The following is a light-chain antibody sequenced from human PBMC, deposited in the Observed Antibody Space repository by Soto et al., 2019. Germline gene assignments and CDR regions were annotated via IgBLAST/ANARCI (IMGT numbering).Light chain of an antibody. V-gene: IGLV2-11*02. J-gene: IGLJ2*01. CDR1: SSDVGGYNY. Sequence: QSALTQPRSVSGSPGQSVTISCTGTSSDVGGYNYVSWYQQHPGKAPKLMIYDVNKRPSGVPDRFSGSKSGNTASLTISGLQAEDEAGYYCCSYAGSYTYVVFGGGTTLTVL. CDR2: DVN. CDR3: CSYAGSYTYVV.